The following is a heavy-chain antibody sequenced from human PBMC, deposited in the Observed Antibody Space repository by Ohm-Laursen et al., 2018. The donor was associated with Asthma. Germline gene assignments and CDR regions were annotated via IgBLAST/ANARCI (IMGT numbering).Heavy chain of an antibody. J-gene: IGHJ6*02. D-gene: IGHD3-3*01. CDR1: GFTFDDYA. Sequence: SLRLSCSASGFTFDDYAMHWVRQAPGKGLEWVSGISWNSGSIGYADSVKGRFTISRDNAKNSLYLQMNSLRAEDTALYYCAKGQGSTIFGVVIHWGQGTTATVSS. CDR3: AKGQGSTIFGVVIH. CDR2: ISWNSGSI. V-gene: IGHV3-9*01.